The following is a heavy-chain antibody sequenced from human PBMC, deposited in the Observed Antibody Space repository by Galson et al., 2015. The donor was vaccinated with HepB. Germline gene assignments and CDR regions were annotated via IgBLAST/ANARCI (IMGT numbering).Heavy chain of an antibody. D-gene: IGHD3-22*01. Sequence: LSLTCTVSGGSISSFDSYWNWIRQTPGKGLEWIGLIYYNGNTYYNPSLKSRVIISVDTSKNQFSLKLSSVSVADTAVYYCVTGEDSRKTGYWGLGTLVTVSS. V-gene: IGHV4-30-4*01. CDR3: VTGEDSRKTGY. J-gene: IGHJ4*02. CDR1: GGSISSFDSY. CDR2: IYYNGNT.